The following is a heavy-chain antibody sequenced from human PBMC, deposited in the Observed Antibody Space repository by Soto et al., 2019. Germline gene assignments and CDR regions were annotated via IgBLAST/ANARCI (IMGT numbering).Heavy chain of an antibody. D-gene: IGHD2-15*01. J-gene: IGHJ6*02. CDR3: ARGPRGLGYCSGGSCYFGVRAYYYYGMDV. CDR2: INHSGST. Sequence: SETLSLTCAVYGGSFSGYYWSWIRQPPGKGLEWIGEINHSGSTNYNPSLKSRVTISVDTSKNQFSLKLSSVTAADTAVYYCARGPRGLGYCSGGSCYFGVRAYYYYGMDVWGQGXTVTVSS. CDR1: GGSFSGYY. V-gene: IGHV4-34*01.